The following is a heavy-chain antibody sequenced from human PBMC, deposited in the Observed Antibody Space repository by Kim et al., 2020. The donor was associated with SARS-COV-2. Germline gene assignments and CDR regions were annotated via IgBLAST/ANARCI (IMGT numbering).Heavy chain of an antibody. CDR2: RVPNDGFT. D-gene: IGHD1-26*01. J-gene: IGHJ5*01. Sequence: GGSLRLSCVASGFRFNTNDMTWVRQAPGKGLEWVATRVPNDGFTYHADSVRGRFTMSRDDSKSAVYLQMNSLRVEDTAIYYCARNSGWYDSWGQGLLVTVSS. CDR1: GFRFNTND. CDR3: ARNSGWYDS. V-gene: IGHV3-23*01.